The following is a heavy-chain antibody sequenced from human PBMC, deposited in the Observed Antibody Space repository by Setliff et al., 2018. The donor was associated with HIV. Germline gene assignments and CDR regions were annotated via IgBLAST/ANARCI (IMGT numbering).Heavy chain of an antibody. CDR2: INPSGGGT. J-gene: IGHJ3*02. CDR1: GYTFTSYY. CDR3: AREALHAGGWRGAFDI. Sequence: ASVKVSCKASGYTFTSYYIHWVRQAPGQGPEWMGIINPSGGGTTYAQTFQDRVTMSRDTSTSTVYMELSSLRSEDTAVYYCAREALHAGGWRGAFDIWGQGTMVTVSS. V-gene: IGHV1-46*01. D-gene: IGHD6-19*01.